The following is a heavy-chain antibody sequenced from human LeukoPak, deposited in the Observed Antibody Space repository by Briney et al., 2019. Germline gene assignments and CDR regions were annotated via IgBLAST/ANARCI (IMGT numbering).Heavy chain of an antibody. J-gene: IGHJ4*02. CDR1: GGSFSGYY. Sequence: SETLSLTCAVYGGSFSGYYWSWIRQPPGKGLEWIGEINHSGSTNYNPSLKSRVTISVDTSKNQFSLKLSSVTAADTAVYYCARHYSDFWSGYLFDYWGQGTLVTVSS. CDR2: INHSGST. V-gene: IGHV4-34*01. D-gene: IGHD3-3*01. CDR3: ARHYSDFWSGYLFDY.